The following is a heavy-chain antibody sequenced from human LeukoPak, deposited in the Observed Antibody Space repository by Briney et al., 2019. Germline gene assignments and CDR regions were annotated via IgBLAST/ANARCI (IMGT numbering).Heavy chain of an antibody. CDR1: GFTFSSYA. CDR3: ASRPNDYGDYGHRLGYYYGMDV. V-gene: IGHV3-30*04. D-gene: IGHD4-17*01. CDR2: ISYDGSNK. Sequence: PGGSLRLSCAASGFTFSSYAMHWVRQAPGKGLEWVAVISYDGSNKYYADSVKGRFTISRDNSKNTLYRQMNSLRAEDTAVYYCASRPNDYGDYGHRLGYYYGMDVWGKGTTVTVSS. J-gene: IGHJ6*04.